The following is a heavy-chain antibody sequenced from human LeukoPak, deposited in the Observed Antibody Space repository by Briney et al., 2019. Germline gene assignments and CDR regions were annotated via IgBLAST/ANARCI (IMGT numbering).Heavy chain of an antibody. J-gene: IGHJ4*02. CDR1: GYTFTSYD. CDR3: ARGNYDFWSGYYSYFDN. CDR2: MNPNSGNT. Sequence: ASVKVSCKASGYTFTSYDINLVRQATGQGLEWMGWMNPNSGNTGYAQKFQGRVTMTRNTSISTAYMELSSLRSEDTAVYYCARGNYDFWSGYYSYFDNWGQGTLVTVSS. D-gene: IGHD3-3*01. V-gene: IGHV1-8*01.